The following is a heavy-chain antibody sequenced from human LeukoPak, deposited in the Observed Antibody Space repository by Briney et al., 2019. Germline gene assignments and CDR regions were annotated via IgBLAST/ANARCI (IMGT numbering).Heavy chain of an antibody. J-gene: IGHJ4*02. CDR2: IYYSGST. CDR3: ARHGVGRGGDFDY. D-gene: IGHD3-10*01. CDR1: GGSISSYY. Sequence: PSETLSLTCTVSGGSISSYYWSWIRQPPGKGLEWIAYIYYSGSTKYNPSLKSRVTISVDTPKNQFSLKLNSVTAADTAVYYCARHGVGRGGDFDYWGQGTLVTVSS. V-gene: IGHV4-59*08.